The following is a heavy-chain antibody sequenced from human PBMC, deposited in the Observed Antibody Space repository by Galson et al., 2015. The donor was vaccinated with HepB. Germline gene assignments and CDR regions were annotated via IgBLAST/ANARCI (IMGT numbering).Heavy chain of an antibody. V-gene: IGHV3-30*18. CDR3: AKGPASRYFDY. CDR1: GFTFSSYG. J-gene: IGHJ4*02. CDR2: ISYDGSNK. Sequence: SLRLSCAASGFTFSSYGMHWVRQAPGKGLEWVAVISYDGSNKYYADSVKGRFTISRDNSKNTLYLQMNSLRAEDTAVYYCAKGPASRYFDYWGQGTLVTVSS.